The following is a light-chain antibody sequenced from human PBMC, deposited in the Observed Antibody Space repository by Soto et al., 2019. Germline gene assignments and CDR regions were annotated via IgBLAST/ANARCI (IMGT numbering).Light chain of an antibody. Sequence: DIQMTQSPSTLSASVGDRVTITCRASESMSKCLAWYQQKPGKAPKLLISGASSLQSGVPSRFSGSASGTEFTLTISSLQPDDIATYYCQQYNSFPWTFGQGTKVDIK. CDR3: QQYNSFPWT. V-gene: IGKV1-5*01. CDR2: GAS. CDR1: ESMSKC. J-gene: IGKJ1*01.